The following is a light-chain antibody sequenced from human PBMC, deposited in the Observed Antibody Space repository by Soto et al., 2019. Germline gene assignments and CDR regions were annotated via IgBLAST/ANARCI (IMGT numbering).Light chain of an antibody. CDR2: AAS. V-gene: IGKV1-39*01. Sequence: DIRRTQSPSSLYASVVDRVTITCRARQTISKFLNWYQQKPGKAPKLLIYAASGLQSGVPSRFSGSGSGTDLTLTISSLQPDEFASYHCQQSHIPPYTFGQGTKLEIK. CDR1: QTISKF. CDR3: QQSHIPPYT. J-gene: IGKJ2*01.